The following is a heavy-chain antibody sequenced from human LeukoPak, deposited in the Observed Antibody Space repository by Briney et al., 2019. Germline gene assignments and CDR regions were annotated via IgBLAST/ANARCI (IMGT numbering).Heavy chain of an antibody. J-gene: IGHJ6*03. Sequence: SETLSLTCAVSGGSISSGGYSWSWIRQPPGKGLEWIGYIYYSGSTYYNPSLKSRVTISVDTSKNQFSLKLSSVTAAGTAVYYCARGGYYGSGSYYYYYYYMDVWGKGTTVTVSS. V-gene: IGHV4-30-4*07. CDR1: GGSISSGGYS. CDR3: ARGGYYGSGSYYYYYYYMDV. CDR2: IYYSGST. D-gene: IGHD3-10*01.